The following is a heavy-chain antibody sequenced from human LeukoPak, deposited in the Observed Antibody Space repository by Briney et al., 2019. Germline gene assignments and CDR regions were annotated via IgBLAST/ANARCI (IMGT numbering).Heavy chain of an antibody. J-gene: IGHJ3*02. CDR3: ASRMMTFGGVIRYDAFDI. D-gene: IGHD3-16*02. V-gene: IGHV4-59*08. CDR1: GGSISSYY. Sequence: SETLSLTCTVSGGSISSYYWSWIRQPPGKGLEWIGYIYDSGNTNYNPSLKSRVTISVDTSKNQFSLKLSSVTAADTAVYYCASRMMTFGGVIRYDAFDIWGQGTMVTVSS. CDR2: IYDSGNT.